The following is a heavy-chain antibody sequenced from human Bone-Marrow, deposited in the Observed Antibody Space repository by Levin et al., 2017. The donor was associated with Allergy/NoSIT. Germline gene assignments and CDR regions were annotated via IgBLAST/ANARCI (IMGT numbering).Heavy chain of an antibody. CDR3: ARVRFVDTAMGPPLPYFDY. CDR1: GGTFSSYA. D-gene: IGHD5-18*01. V-gene: IGHV1-69*13. J-gene: IGHJ4*02. Sequence: SVKVSCKASGGTFSSYAISWVRQAPGQGLEWMGGIIPIFGTANYAQKFQGRVTITADESTSTAYMELSSLRSEDTAVYYCARVRFVDTAMGPPLPYFDYWGQGTLVTVSS. CDR2: IIPIFGTA.